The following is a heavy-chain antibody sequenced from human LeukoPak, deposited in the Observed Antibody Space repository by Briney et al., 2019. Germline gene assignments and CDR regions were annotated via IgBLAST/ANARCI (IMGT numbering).Heavy chain of an antibody. J-gene: IGHJ4*02. V-gene: IGHV1-46*01. Sequence: ASVKVSCKASGYTLTSYYMHWVRQAPGQGLEWMGIINPSGGTTSYAQKFQGRVTMTRDTSTSTVYMELSSLRSEDTAVYYCARAHDYLWGNYRYFDYRGQGTLVTVSS. CDR3: ARAHDYLWGNYRYFDY. CDR2: INPSGGTT. CDR1: GYTLTSYY. D-gene: IGHD3-16*02.